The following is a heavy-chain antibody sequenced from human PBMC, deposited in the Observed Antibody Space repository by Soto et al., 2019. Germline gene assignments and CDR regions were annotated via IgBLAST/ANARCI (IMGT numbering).Heavy chain of an antibody. CDR1: GFSLSTSGVG. J-gene: IGHJ5*01. D-gene: IGHD6-6*01. CDR2: IYWDDDK. V-gene: IGHV2-5*02. Sequence: QITLKESGPTLVKPTQTLTLTCTFSGFSLSTSGVGVGWIRQPPGKALEWLALIYWDDDKRYRPSLNSRLTITKDSTKHQLALTMTNMDPVDTATYYCAHIKRHSSSSSWFDSWGQGTLVTVSA. CDR3: AHIKRHSSSSSWFDS.